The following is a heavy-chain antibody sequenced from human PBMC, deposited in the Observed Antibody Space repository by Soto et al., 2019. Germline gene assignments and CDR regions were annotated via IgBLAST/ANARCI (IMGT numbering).Heavy chain of an antibody. CDR2: ISSSSSYI. CDR1: GFTFSSYS. CDR3: ARDHRHWEGLDHDGWFDP. Sequence: GGSLRLSCAASGFTFSSYSMNWVRQAPGKGLEWVSSISSSSSYIYYADSVKGRFTISRDNAKNSLYLQMNSLRAEDTAVYYCARDHRHWEGLDHDGWFDPWGQGTLVTVSS. J-gene: IGHJ5*02. D-gene: IGHD1-1*01. V-gene: IGHV3-21*01.